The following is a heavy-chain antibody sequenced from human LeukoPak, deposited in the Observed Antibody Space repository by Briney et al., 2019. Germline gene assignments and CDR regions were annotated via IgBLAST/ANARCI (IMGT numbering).Heavy chain of an antibody. CDR1: GFTFSTYG. J-gene: IGHJ4*02. V-gene: IGHV3-23*01. D-gene: IGHD6-19*01. CDR3: AKDLGSSGWYIDY. Sequence: GGSLRLSCASGFTFSTYGVYWVRQAPGKGLEWVSSNSGGSSYYADSVKGRFTISRDNSKNTLYLQMNSLRAEDTAVYYCAKDLGSSGWYIDYWGQGTLVTVSS. CDR2: NSGGSS.